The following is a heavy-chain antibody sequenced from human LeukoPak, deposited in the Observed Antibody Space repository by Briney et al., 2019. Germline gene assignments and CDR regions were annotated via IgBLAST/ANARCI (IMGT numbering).Heavy chain of an antibody. D-gene: IGHD3-10*01. CDR2: FDPEDGET. J-gene: IGHJ4*02. CDR1: GYTLTELS. V-gene: IGHV1-24*01. CDR3: AGDMVRGVILRRVLEY. Sequence: ASVKVSCKVSGYTLTELSMHWVRQAPGKGLEWMGGFDPEDGETIYAQKFQGRVTMTEDTSTDTAYMELSRLRSDDTVVYYCAGDMVRGVILRRVLEYWGQGTLVTVSS.